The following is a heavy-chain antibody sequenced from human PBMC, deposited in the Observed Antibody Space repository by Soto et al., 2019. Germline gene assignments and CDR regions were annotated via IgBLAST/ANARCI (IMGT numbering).Heavy chain of an antibody. V-gene: IGHV1-69*01. CDR2: IIPIFGTA. D-gene: IGHD5-18*01. CDR1: GGTFSSYA. CDR3: ARGSADTAMVGYYYYGMDV. J-gene: IGHJ6*02. Sequence: QVQLVQSGAEVKKPGSSVKVSCKASGGTFSSYAISWVRQAPGQGLEWMGGIIPIFGTANYAQKFQGRVTITADESTSTAYMELSSLRSEDTAVYYCARGSADTAMVGYYYYGMDVWGQGTTVTVSS.